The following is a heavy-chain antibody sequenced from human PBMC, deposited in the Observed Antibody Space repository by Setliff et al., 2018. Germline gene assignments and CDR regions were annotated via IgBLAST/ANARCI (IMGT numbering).Heavy chain of an antibody. CDR3: AREVRSSGWYGEDAFDI. Sequence: ASVKVSCAASGFTFSSYWMSWVRQAPGKGLEWVANIKQDGSEKYYADSVKGRFIISRDNAKNSLYLQMNSLRAEDTAVYYCAREVRSSGWYGEDAFDIWGQGTMVTVSS. CDR2: IKQDGSEK. CDR1: GFTFSSYW. D-gene: IGHD6-19*01. V-gene: IGHV3-7*01. J-gene: IGHJ3*02.